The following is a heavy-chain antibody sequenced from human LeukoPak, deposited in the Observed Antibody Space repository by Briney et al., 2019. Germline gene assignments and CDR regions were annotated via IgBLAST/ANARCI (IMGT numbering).Heavy chain of an antibody. D-gene: IGHD5-18*01. J-gene: IGHJ2*01. CDR1: GFTFSSYG. CDR3: AKDTAMVLVNWYFDL. CDR2: IRYDGSNK. Sequence: PGGSLRLSCAASGFTFSSYGMHWVRQAPGKGLEWVAFIRYDGSNKYYADSVKGRFTISRDNSKNTLYLQMNSLRAEDTAVYYCAKDTAMVLVNWYFDLWGRGTLVTVSS. V-gene: IGHV3-30*02.